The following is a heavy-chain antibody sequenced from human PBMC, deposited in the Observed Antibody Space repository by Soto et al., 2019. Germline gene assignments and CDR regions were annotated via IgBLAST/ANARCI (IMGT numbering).Heavy chain of an antibody. D-gene: IGHD2-8*01. CDR2: IWYDGNSK. J-gene: IGHJ4*02. CDR1: GFTFSTYG. CDR3: ARDSCTNGVCYIVDY. Sequence: HPGGSLRLSCAASGFTFSTYGMHWVRQAPGKGLEWVAVIWYDGNSKYYADSVKGRFTISRDNSKNTLYLQMNSLRAEDTAVYYCARDSCTNGVCYIVDYWGQGTLVTVSS. V-gene: IGHV3-33*01.